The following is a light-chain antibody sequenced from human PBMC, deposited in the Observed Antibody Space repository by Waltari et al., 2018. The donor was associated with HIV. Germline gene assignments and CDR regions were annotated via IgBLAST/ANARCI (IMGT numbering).Light chain of an antibody. V-gene: IGKV6-21*01. CDR3: HQSISLPHP. CDR2: DAS. Sequence: IVLTQSQDFQSVTPKETVTITCRTSQNIGSNLHWYQQKPDKSPKLVINDASRSFSGVPSRISVRGAGTDFSLTISRLEAEDAATYVCHQSISLPHPCGQGTKLEIK. CDR1: QNIGSN. J-gene: IGKJ2*01.